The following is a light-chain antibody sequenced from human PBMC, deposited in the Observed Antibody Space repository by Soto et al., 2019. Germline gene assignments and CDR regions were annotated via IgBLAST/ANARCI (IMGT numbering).Light chain of an antibody. CDR2: LNGDGSH. J-gene: IGLJ3*02. CDR1: SGHSSYA. Sequence: QLVLTQSPSASASLGASVKLTCTLSSGHSSYAIAWHQQQPEKGPRYLMKLNGDGSHSKGDGIPDRFSGSSSGAERYLTISSLQSEDEADYYCQTWGTGIGVFGGGTQLTVL. V-gene: IGLV4-69*01. CDR3: QTWGTGIGV.